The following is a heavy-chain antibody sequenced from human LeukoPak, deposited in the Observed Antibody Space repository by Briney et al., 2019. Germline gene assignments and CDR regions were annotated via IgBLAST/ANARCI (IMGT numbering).Heavy chain of an antibody. CDR3: ARPKNRRGNSALDY. CDR1: GYSISSGYY. V-gene: IGHV4-38-2*02. J-gene: IGHJ4*02. D-gene: IGHD4-23*01. Sequence: SETLSLTCTVSGYSISSGYYWGWIRQPPGKGLEWIGNIYPSGSTYYNPSLKSRVTISVDTSKNQFSLKLSSVTAADTAVYYCARPKNRRGNSALDYWGQGTLVTVSS. CDR2: IYPSGST.